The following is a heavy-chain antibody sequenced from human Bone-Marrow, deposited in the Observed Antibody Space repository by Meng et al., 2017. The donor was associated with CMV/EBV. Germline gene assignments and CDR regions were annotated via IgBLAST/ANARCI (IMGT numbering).Heavy chain of an antibody. CDR2: ISYDGSNK. CDR1: GFTFSSYA. V-gene: IGHV3-30*04. CDR3: ARAAPTIVVVPAAHPDY. J-gene: IGHJ4*02. Sequence: GESLKISCAASGFTFSSYAMHWVRQAPGKGLEWVAVISYDGSNKYYADSVKGRFTISRDNSKNTLYLQMNSLRAEDTAVYYCARAAPTIVVVPAAHPDYWGQGTRVTVYS. D-gene: IGHD2-2*01.